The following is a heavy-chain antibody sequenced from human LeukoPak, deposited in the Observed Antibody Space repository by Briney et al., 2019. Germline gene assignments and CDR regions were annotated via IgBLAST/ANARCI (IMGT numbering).Heavy chain of an antibody. J-gene: IGHJ3*01. CDR3: GRDPNGDYVGAFEF. CDR2: ITGSGARI. V-gene: IGHV3-23*01. D-gene: IGHD4-17*01. CDR1: GCTFGAFA. Sequence: GGSLRLSCEGSGCTFGAFAMTWVRQAPGKGLEWVSSITGSGARIFFADSVRRRSSVSRDNSKNMLFLNMNNLRADDTAVYYCGRDPNGDYVGAFEFWGLGTMVTVSS.